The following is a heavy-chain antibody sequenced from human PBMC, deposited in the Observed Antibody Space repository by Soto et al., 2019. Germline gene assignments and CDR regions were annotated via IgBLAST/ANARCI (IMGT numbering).Heavy chain of an antibody. V-gene: IGHV4-34*01. Sequence: SETLSLTCAVYGGSFSGYYWSWIRQPPGKGLEWIGEINHSGSTNYNPSLKSRVTISVETSKNQFSLRLTSMTAADTAFYYCASVRTSGYVLSWGQGSLVTVSS. CDR2: INHSGST. CDR3: ASVRTSGYVLS. D-gene: IGHD6-25*01. J-gene: IGHJ5*02. CDR1: GGSFSGYY.